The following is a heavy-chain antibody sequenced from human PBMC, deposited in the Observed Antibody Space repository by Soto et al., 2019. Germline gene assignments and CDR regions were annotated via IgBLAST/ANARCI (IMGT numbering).Heavy chain of an antibody. Sequence: EVQLLESGGGLVQPGGSLRLSCAASGFTFSSYTMTWVRQAPGKGLQWVSAISGSGAGTYYADSVRGRFTISRDNSKNTMFLQVNRLRADDTARYDCAKGEDGSGSFHVWGQGTMVYVSS. CDR3: AKGEDGSGSFHV. V-gene: IGHV3-23*01. CDR2: ISGSGAGT. J-gene: IGHJ3*01. CDR1: GFTFSSYT. D-gene: IGHD3-10*01.